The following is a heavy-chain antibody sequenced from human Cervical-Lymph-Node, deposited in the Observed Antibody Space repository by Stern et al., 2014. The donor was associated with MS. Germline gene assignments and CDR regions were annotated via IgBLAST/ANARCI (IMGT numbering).Heavy chain of an antibody. Sequence: EVQLVESGGGLVQPGGSLRLSCAASGFTFSSYSMNWVRQAPGKGLEWVASIRSGGSYIYYADSLKGRFTISRDNAKNSLYLQMNSLRAEDTAVYYCARGRGGNYRYYFDYWGQGTLVTVSS. J-gene: IGHJ4*02. CDR3: ARGRGGNYRYYFDY. CDR1: GFTFSSYS. D-gene: IGHD4-23*01. V-gene: IGHV3-21*01. CDR2: IRSGGSYI.